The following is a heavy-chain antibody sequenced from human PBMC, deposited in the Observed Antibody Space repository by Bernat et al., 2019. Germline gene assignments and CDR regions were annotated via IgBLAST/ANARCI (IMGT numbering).Heavy chain of an antibody. V-gene: IGHV3-7*01. CDR3: ARDRAFKSFDY. CDR1: GLTFNSSL. CDR2: MNPDGSEK. Sequence: EVQLVESGGGLVQPGGSLRPSCVVSGLTFNSSLMNWVRQAPGKGLEWVASMNPDGSEKWYVDSVKGRFTISRDNAKNSLSLQMNSLRAEDTAVFYCARDRAFKSFDYWGQGTLVTVSS. J-gene: IGHJ4*02. D-gene: IGHD3-3*02.